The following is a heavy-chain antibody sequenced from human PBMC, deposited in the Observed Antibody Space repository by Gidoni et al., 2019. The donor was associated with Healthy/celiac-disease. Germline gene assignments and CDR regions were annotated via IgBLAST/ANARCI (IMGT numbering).Heavy chain of an antibody. CDR3: AGTGIAVTEDY. CDR2: ISSSSSYI. D-gene: IGHD6-19*01. CDR1: GLTFSSYS. Sequence: EVQLVESGGGLVKPGGSLSLHCAASGLTFSSYSMNWVRQAPGKGLEWVSSISSSSSYIYYADSVKGRFTISRDNAKNSLYLQMNSLRAEDTAVYYCAGTGIAVTEDYWGQGTLVTVSS. J-gene: IGHJ4*02. V-gene: IGHV3-21*01.